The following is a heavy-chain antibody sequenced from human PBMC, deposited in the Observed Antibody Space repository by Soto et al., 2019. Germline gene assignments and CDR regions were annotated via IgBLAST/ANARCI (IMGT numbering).Heavy chain of an antibody. J-gene: IGHJ5*02. CDR3: ARESDLYNWFDP. Sequence: EVQLVESGGGLVQPGGSLRLSCAASGFTFSSYSMNWVRQAPGKGLEWVSYISSSSATIYYADSVKGRFTISRDNAKTSLYLQMNRLRAEDTAVYYCARESDLYNWFDPWGQGTRVTVSS. CDR2: ISSSSATI. V-gene: IGHV3-48*01. CDR1: GFTFSSYS.